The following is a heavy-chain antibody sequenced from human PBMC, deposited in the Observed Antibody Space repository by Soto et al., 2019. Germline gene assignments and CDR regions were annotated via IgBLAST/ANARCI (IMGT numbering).Heavy chain of an antibody. CDR2: ISYDGSNK. V-gene: IGHV3-30*18. Sequence: QVQLVESGGGVVQPGRSLRLSCAASGFTFSSYGMHWVRQAPGKGLEWVAVISYDGSNKYYADSVKGRFTISRDNSKNTLYLKMNILRTEDRAVYYCAKDARLRMHSCGMGVWGQGTSVTVSS. D-gene: IGHD4-17*01. J-gene: IGHJ6*02. CDR3: AKDARLRMHSCGMGV. CDR1: GFTFSSYG.